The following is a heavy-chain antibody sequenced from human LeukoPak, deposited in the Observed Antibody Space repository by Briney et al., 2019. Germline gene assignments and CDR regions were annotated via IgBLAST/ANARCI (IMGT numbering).Heavy chain of an antibody. D-gene: IGHD6-19*01. CDR2: IGTAGDP. CDR3: GRPTKYWLVRGNGVDV. J-gene: IGHJ6*02. V-gene: IGHV3-13*05. Sequence: GGSLRLSCAASGFTFSSYDMHWVRQATGKGLEWVSAIGTAGDPYYPDSVKGRFTISRDNSTNTLYLQMNSLRADDTAVYYCGRPTKYWLVRGNGVDVWGQGTTVTVSS. CDR1: GFTFSSYD.